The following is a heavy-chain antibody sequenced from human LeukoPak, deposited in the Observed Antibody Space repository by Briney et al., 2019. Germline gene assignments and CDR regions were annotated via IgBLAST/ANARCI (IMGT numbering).Heavy chain of an antibody. J-gene: IGHJ5*02. D-gene: IGHD2-2*01. Sequence: ASVKVSCKASGYTFTGYYMHWVRQAPGQGLEWMGWINPNSGGTNYAQKFQGRVTMTRGTSISTAYMELSRLRSDDTAVYYCARARRIGYCSSTSCSFGPWGQGTLVTVSS. CDR3: ARARRIGYCSSTSCSFGP. CDR2: INPNSGGT. CDR1: GYTFTGYY. V-gene: IGHV1-2*02.